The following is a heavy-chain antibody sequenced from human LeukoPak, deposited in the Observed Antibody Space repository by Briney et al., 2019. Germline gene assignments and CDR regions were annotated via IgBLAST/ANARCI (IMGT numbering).Heavy chain of an antibody. D-gene: IGHD3-10*02. V-gene: IGHV3-23*01. CDR3: AELGITMIGGV. CDR2: ISGSGGST. CDR1: GFTFSSYG. Sequence: AAGTLSLSCAASGFTFSSYGMSWVRQAPGKGLEWVSAISGSGGSTYYADSVKGRFTISRDNSKNTLYLQMDSLRAEDTAVYYCAELGITMIGGVWGKGTTVTISS. J-gene: IGHJ6*04.